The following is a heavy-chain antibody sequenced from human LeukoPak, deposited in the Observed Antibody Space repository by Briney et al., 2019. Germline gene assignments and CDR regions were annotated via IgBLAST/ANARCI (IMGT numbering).Heavy chain of an antibody. J-gene: IGHJ4*02. CDR1: GFTFSSYS. CDR3: AREMRYSNSGFDY. V-gene: IGHV3-21*01. Sequence: GGSLRLPCAASGFTFSSYSMNWVRQAPGKGLEWVSSISSSSSYIYYADSVKGRFTISRDNAKNSLYLQMNSLRAEDTAVYYCAREMRYSNSGFDYWGQGTLVTVSS. D-gene: IGHD4-11*01. CDR2: ISSSSSYI.